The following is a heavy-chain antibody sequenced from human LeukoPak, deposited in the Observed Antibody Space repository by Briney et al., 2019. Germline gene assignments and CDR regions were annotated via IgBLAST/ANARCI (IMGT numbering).Heavy chain of an antibody. CDR3: ARSDAFDI. CDR1: GGSISGSSYY. CDR2: IYYSGST. V-gene: IGHV4-39*01. J-gene: IGHJ3*02. Sequence: PSETLSLTCTVSGGSISGSSYYWGWIRQPPGKGLEWIGSIYYSGSTYYNPSLKSRVTISVDTSKNQFSLKLNSVTATDTAVYYCARSDAFDIWGQGTMVTVSS.